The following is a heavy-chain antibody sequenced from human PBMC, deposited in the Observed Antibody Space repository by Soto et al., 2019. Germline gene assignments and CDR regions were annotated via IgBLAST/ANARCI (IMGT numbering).Heavy chain of an antibody. Sequence: GASVKVSCKASGYTFTSYGINWVRQAPGQGLEWLGWINANNGNTKYAQKLQGRVTMTRDTSTSTAYMDLRRLRSDDTAVYYCAKDFGCYTHLACYWGQGTMVTVSS. J-gene: IGHJ4*03. V-gene: IGHV1-18*04. CDR3: AKDFGCYTHLACY. CDR1: GYTFTSYG. D-gene: IGHD2-2*02. CDR2: INANNGNT.